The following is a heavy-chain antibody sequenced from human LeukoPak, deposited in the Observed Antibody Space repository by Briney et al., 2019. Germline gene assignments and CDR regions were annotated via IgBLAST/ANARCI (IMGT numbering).Heavy chain of an antibody. Sequence: PGGSLRLSCAASGFTFSSYSLHWVRQAPGKGLEWVSYISSGRSTIYYADSVKGRFTISRDNAKNSLYLQMNSLRAEDTAVYYCARGGEMYDYWGEGTLVTVSS. V-gene: IGHV3-48*01. CDR2: ISSGRSTI. CDR1: GFTFSSYS. D-gene: IGHD3-10*01. J-gene: IGHJ4*02. CDR3: ARGGEMYDY.